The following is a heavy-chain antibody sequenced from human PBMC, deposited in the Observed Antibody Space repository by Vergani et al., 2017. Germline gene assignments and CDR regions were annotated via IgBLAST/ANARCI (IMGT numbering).Heavy chain of an antibody. J-gene: IGHJ4*02. D-gene: IGHD1-26*01. V-gene: IGHV3-23*01. CDR1: GFTFSSYA. CDR3: AKSPPVGFGATCFDY. Sequence: EVQLLESGGGLVQPGGSLRLSCAASGFTFSSYAMSWVRQAPGKGLEWVPAISGSGGSTYYADSVKGRFTISRDNSKNTLYLQMTSLRAEDTAVYYCAKSPPVGFGATCFDYWGQGTLVTVSS. CDR2: ISGSGGST.